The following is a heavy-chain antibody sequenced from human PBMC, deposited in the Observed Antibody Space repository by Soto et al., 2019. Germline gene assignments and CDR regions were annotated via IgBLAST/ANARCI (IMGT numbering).Heavy chain of an antibody. D-gene: IGHD1-1*01. CDR2: ISPYSGNT. CDR3: ARDKQERLFYYYYGLDL. V-gene: IGHV1-18*04. Sequence: ASVKVSCRAYGYTFTSHNVSRVRQAPGQGLEWMGWISPYSGNTDYAQNLQGRVTMTTDTLTSTAYMELRSLRSDDAAVYYCARDKQERLFYYYYGLDLWGQGTTVTVSS. J-gene: IGHJ6*02. CDR1: GYTFTSHN.